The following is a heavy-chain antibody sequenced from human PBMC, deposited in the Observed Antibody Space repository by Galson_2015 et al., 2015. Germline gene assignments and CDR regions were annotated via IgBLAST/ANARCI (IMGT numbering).Heavy chain of an antibody. J-gene: IGHJ5*02. D-gene: IGHD2-21*01. CDR3: ARGGGDIVVRRFDP. CDR1: GYSFTTCW. Sequence: SGAEVKKPGESLRISCKGSGYSFTTCWISWIRQPPGKGLEWIGYIYYSGSTNYNPSLKSRVTISVDTSKNQFSLKLSSVTAADTAVYYCARGGGDIVVRRFDPWGQGTLVTVSS. CDR2: IYYSGST. V-gene: IGHV4-59*01.